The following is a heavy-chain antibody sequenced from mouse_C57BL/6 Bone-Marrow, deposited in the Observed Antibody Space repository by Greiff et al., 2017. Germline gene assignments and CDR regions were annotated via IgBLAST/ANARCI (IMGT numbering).Heavy chain of an antibody. J-gene: IGHJ4*01. CDR2: IWRGGST. CDR3: ATYYYSSSYNAMDD. D-gene: IGHD1-1*01. Sequence: QVQLQQSGPGLVQPSQSLSITCTVSGFSLTSYGVHWVRQSPGQGLAWLGVIWRGGSTDYNAAFMSRLSITQDISMSQVFFKMNSLQADDTAIYYGATYYYSSSYNAMDDWGQGTSVTVSS. V-gene: IGHV2-5*01. CDR1: GFSLTSYG.